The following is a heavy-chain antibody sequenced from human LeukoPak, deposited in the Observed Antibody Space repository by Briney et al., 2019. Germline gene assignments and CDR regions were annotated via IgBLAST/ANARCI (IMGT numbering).Heavy chain of an antibody. D-gene: IGHD5-12*01. CDR3: AKDALPTTDRYHYYYYMDV. Sequence: PGGSLRLSCAVSGFNFDDYAMHWVRQAPGKGLEWVSLISWDGGSTYYADSVKGRFTISRDNSKNSLYLQMNSLRAEDTALYYCAKDALPTTDRYHYYYYMDVWGKGTTVTVSS. CDR1: GFNFDDYA. J-gene: IGHJ6*03. CDR2: ISWDGGST. V-gene: IGHV3-43D*03.